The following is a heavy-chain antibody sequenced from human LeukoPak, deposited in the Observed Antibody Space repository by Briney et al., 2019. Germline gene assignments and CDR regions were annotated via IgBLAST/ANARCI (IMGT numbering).Heavy chain of an antibody. CDR3: ARDPLPYSSSGHPASDDY. V-gene: IGHV3-21*01. J-gene: IGHJ4*02. D-gene: IGHD6-13*01. CDR2: ISSSSSYI. CDR1: GFTFSSYS. Sequence: GGSLRLSCAASGFTFSSYSMNWVRQAPGKGLEWVSSISSSSSYIYYADSVKGRFTISRDNAKNSLYLQMNSLRAEDTAVYYCARDPLPYSSSGHPASDDYWGQGTLVTVSS.